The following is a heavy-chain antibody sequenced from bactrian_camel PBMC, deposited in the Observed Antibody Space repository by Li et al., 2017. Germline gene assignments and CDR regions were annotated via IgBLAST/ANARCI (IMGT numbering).Heavy chain of an antibody. CDR3: AAVALGTLEVTSRRSGGCAYFNY. CDR1: AFTDNNNC. D-gene: IGHD1*01. J-gene: IGHJ4*01. CDR2: IDRDGNT. Sequence: HVQLVESGGGSVQAGGSLRLSCAASAFTDNNNCMAWFRQGPGKEREGVAAIDRDGNTEYAGSVRGRFTISQDSANTMSLQMNNLKPEDTAIYYCAAVALGTLEVTSRRSGGCAYFNYWGQGTQVTVS. V-gene: IGHV3S53*01.